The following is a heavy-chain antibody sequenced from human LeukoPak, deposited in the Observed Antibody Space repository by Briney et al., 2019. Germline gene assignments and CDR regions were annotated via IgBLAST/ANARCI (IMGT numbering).Heavy chain of an antibody. CDR1: GGSINTKTNY. D-gene: IGHD3-22*01. CDR2: VFYNGNS. Sequence: PSEALSLTCTVSGGSINTKTNYWACIRQTPGKGLEWIGSVFYNGNSYYNPSLKSRVTISVDTSKNQFSLRLTSVTAADTAVYYCAKHGEDDSGYYADFFDHYGQGTLVTVSS. V-gene: IGHV4-39*01. CDR3: AKHGEDDSGYYADFFDH. J-gene: IGHJ4*02.